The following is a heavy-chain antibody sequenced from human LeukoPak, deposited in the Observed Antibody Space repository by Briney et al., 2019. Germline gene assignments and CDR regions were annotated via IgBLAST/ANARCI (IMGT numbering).Heavy chain of an antibody. CDR3: ARGSSWYIRHYYYYMDV. D-gene: IGHD6-13*01. Sequence: GGSLRLSCAASGFTFSSYSMNWVRQAPGKGLEWVSSISSSSSYIYYADSVKGRFTISRDNAKNSLYLQMNSLRAEDTAVYYCARGSSWYIRHYYYYMDVWGKGTTVTVSS. CDR2: ISSSSSYI. V-gene: IGHV3-21*01. J-gene: IGHJ6*03. CDR1: GFTFSSYS.